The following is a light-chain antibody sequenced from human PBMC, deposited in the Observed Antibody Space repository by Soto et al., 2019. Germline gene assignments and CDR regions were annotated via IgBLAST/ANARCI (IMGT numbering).Light chain of an antibody. V-gene: IGLV2-14*03. CDR3: SSYTSSSTLV. Sequence: QAVVTQPASVSGSPGQSITISCTGTSSDVGYYNYVSWYQQHPGKAPKLMIYDVHYRPSGVSDRFSGSKSGNTASLTLSGLQAEDDADYYCSSYTSSSTLVFGTGTKVTVL. CDR1: SSDVGYYNY. J-gene: IGLJ1*01. CDR2: DVH.